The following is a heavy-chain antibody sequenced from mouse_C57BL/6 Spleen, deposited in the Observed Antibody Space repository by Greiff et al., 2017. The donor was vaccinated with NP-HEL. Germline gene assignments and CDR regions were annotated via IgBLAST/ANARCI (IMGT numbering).Heavy chain of an antibody. D-gene: IGHD2-4*01. CDR2: ISSGGSYT. CDR3: ASYDYLAWFAY. V-gene: IGHV5-6*01. CDR1: GFTFSSYG. J-gene: IGHJ3*01. Sequence: EVNVVESGGDLVKPGGSLKLSCAASGFTFSSYGMSWVRQTPDKRLEWVATISSGGSYTYYPDSVKGRFTISRDNAKNTLYLQMSSLKSEDTAMYYCASYDYLAWFAYWGQGTLVTVSA.